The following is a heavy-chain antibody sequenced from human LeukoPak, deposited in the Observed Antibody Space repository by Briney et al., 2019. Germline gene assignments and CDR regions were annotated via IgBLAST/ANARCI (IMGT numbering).Heavy chain of an antibody. Sequence: GGSLRLSCAASGFTFDDYAMHWVRQAPGKGLEWVSGISWNSGSIGYADSVKGRFTISRDNSKNTLYLQMNSLRAEDTAVYYCAKDVRQWLVSGCYFDYWGQGTLVTVSS. CDR3: AKDVRQWLVSGCYFDY. D-gene: IGHD6-19*01. CDR2: ISWNSGSI. CDR1: GFTFDDYA. J-gene: IGHJ4*02. V-gene: IGHV3-9*01.